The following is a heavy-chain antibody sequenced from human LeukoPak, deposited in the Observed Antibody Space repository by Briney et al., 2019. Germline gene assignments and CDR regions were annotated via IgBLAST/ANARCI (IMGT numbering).Heavy chain of an antibody. CDR1: GFTFSSYG. Sequence: GRSLRLSCAASGFTFSSYGMHWVRQAPGKGLDWVAVISFDGNIKYYADSVKGRFTISRDTSKNTLYLQMNSLRVDDTAVYYCAKTLIYDTSGGDFDYWGQGTLVTVSS. V-gene: IGHV3-30*18. J-gene: IGHJ4*02. CDR3: AKTLIYDTSGGDFDY. D-gene: IGHD3-22*01. CDR2: ISFDGNIK.